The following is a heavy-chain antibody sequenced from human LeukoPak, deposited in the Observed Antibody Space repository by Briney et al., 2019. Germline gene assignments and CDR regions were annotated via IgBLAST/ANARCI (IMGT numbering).Heavy chain of an antibody. CDR2: ISSSSSTI. CDR1: GFTFSSYA. J-gene: IGHJ5*02. Sequence: GGSLRLSRAASGFTFSSYAMSWVRQAPGKGLEWVSYISSSSSTIYYADSVKGRFTISRDNAKNSLYLQMNSLRAEDTAVYYCASPPEWELLPWGQGTLVTVSS. V-gene: IGHV3-48*04. CDR3: ASPPEWELLP. D-gene: IGHD1-26*01.